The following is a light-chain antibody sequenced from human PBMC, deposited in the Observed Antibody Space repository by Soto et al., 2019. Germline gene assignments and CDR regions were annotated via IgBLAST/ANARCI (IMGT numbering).Light chain of an antibody. Sequence: EILMTQSPATLSVSPGERATLSCRASQSVSSNLAWYQQKPGQAPRILIYGASTRATGIPDRFSGSGSGTDFTLTISRLEPEDFAVYYCQQYGTSPLTFGGGTKVDIK. J-gene: IGKJ4*01. CDR3: QQYGTSPLT. CDR2: GAS. CDR1: QSVSSN. V-gene: IGKV3-20*01.